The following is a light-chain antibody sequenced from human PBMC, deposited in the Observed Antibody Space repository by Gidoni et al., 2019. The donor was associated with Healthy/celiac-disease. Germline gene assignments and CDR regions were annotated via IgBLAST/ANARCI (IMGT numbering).Light chain of an antibody. CDR1: QSVSSSY. V-gene: IGKV3-20*01. CDR2: GAS. Sequence: EPVLTQSPGTLSLSPGERATLSCRASQSVSSSYLAWYQQKPGQAPRLLIYGASSRATGIPDRFSGSGSGTDFTLTISRLEPEDFAVYYCQQYGSSPTWTFXQXTKVEIK. CDR3: QQYGSSPTWT. J-gene: IGKJ1*01.